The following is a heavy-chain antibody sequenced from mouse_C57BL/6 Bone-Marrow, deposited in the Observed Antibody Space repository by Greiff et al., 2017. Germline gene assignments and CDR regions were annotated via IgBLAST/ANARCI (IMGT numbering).Heavy chain of an antibody. V-gene: IGHV1-59*01. CDR3: ARRSGLVYFDV. CDR2: IDPSDSYT. Sequence: QVQLQQPGAELVRPGTSVKLSCKASGYTFTSYWMHWVKQRPGQGLEWIGVIDPSDSYTNYNQQFKGKATLTVDTSSSTAYMQLSSLTSEDSAVYDCARRSGLVYFDVWGTGTTVTVSS. CDR1: GYTFTSYW. D-gene: IGHD3-3*01. J-gene: IGHJ1*03.